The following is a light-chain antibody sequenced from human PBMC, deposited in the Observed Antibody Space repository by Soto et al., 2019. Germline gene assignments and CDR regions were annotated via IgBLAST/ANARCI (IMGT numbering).Light chain of an antibody. CDR1: QSVSSN. J-gene: IGKJ1*01. CDR3: QQRDIWPWT. Sequence: EIVMTPSPATLSVSPGERATLYCRASQSVSSNLAWYQQKPGQAPRLLIYGASTRATGIPARFSGSGSGTEFTLTISSLEPEDFAVYYCQQRDIWPWTFGQGTKVDIK. CDR2: GAS. V-gene: IGKV3-15*01.